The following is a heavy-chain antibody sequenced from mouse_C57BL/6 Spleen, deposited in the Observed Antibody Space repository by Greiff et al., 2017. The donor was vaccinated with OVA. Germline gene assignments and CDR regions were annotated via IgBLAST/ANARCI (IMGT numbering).Heavy chain of an antibody. CDR2: IWRGGST. D-gene: IGHD1-1*01. CDR3: ARGGTLVEGYFDF. CDR1: GFSLTSYG. Sequence: VQLQQSGPGLVQPSQSLSITCTVSGFSLTSYGVHWVRQSPGKGLEWLGVIWRGGSTDYNAAFISRLSISKDNSKSQVFFKMNILQADDTALYYCARGGTLVEGYFDFWGTGTTVTVSS. V-gene: IGHV2-2*01. J-gene: IGHJ1*03.